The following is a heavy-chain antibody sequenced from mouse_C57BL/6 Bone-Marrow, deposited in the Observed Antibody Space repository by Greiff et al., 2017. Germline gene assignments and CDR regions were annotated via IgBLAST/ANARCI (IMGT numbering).Heavy chain of an antibody. CDR3: ARGGNYVDYAMDY. CDR2: ISDGGSYT. Sequence: EVQLQESGGGLVKPGGSLKLSCAASGFTFSSYAMSWVRQTPEKRLEWVATISDGGSYTYYPDNVKGRFTISRDIAKNNLYLQMSHLKSEDTAMYYCARGGNYVDYAMDYWGQGTSVTVSS. D-gene: IGHD2-1*01. V-gene: IGHV5-4*01. J-gene: IGHJ4*01. CDR1: GFTFSSYA.